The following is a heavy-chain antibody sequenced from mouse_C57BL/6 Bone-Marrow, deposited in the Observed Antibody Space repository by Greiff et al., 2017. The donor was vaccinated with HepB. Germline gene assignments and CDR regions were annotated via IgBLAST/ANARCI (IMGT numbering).Heavy chain of an antibody. J-gene: IGHJ3*01. CDR2: ISDGGSYT. V-gene: IGHV5-4*01. Sequence: EVQRVESGGGLVKPGGSLKLSCAASGFTFSSYAMSWVRQTPEKRLEWVATISDGGSYTYYPDNVKGRFTISRDNAKYNLYLQMSHLKSEDTAMYYCARDHVYCYGSSYWFAYWGQGTLVTVSA. CDR1: GFTFSSYA. CDR3: ARDHVYCYGSSYWFAY. D-gene: IGHD1-1*01.